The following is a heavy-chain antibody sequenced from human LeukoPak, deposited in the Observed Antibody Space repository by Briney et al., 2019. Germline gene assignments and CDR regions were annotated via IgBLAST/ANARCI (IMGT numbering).Heavy chain of an antibody. D-gene: IGHD3-16*02. CDR1: GFTITDAW. CDR2: IKSKTDGGTT. Sequence: PGGSFTLSCVVSGFTITDAWMSWVRQAPGKGLEWVGRIKSKTDGGTTDYAAPVKGRFTISRDDSKNTLYLQMNSLKTEDTAVYYCTSYYDYVWGSYRGDYWGQGTLVTVSS. V-gene: IGHV3-15*01. J-gene: IGHJ4*02. CDR3: TSYYDYVWGSYRGDY.